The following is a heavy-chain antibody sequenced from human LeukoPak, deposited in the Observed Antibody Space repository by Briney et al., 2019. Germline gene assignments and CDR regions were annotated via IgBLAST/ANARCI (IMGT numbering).Heavy chain of an antibody. D-gene: IGHD1-26*01. CDR1: GFTFRNYH. J-gene: IGHJ5*01. CDR2: ISYDGSST. CDR3: ARDFSWELFDF. Sequence: GGSLRLSCAASGFTFRNYHMHWIRQAPGKGLEWISRISYDGSSTTYADSVKGRFTISRDDAKNTVNLQMNSLRAEDTAVYYCARDFSWELFDFWGQGALVTVS. V-gene: IGHV3-74*01.